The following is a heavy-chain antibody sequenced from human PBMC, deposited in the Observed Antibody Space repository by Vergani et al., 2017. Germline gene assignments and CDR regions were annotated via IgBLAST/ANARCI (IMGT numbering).Heavy chain of an antibody. CDR3: ARDGEGGFDY. J-gene: IGHJ4*02. CDR1: GGSFSGYY. Sequence: QVQLQESGPGLVKPSETLSLTCAVYGGSFSGYYWSWIRQPPGKGLEWIGEINHSGSTNYNPSLKSRVTISVDTSKNQFSLKLSSVTAADKAVYYCARDGEGGFDYRGRGTLVTVSS. CDR2: INHSGST. D-gene: IGHD3-10*01. V-gene: IGHV4-34*01.